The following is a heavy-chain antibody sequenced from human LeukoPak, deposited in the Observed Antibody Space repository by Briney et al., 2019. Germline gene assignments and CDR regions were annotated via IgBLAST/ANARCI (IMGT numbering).Heavy chain of an antibody. D-gene: IGHD4-17*01. V-gene: IGHV3-23*01. CDR1: GFTFSSYT. Sequence: GGSLRLSCAASGFTFSSYTMSWVRQAPGEGLEWLSAINNRGSSTYYAGSVKDRFTISRDNSENTLYLQMNSLTVDDTAVYFCARERQTGDYFTSDYWGQGTLVTVSS. J-gene: IGHJ4*02. CDR3: ARERQTGDYFTSDY. CDR2: INNRGSST.